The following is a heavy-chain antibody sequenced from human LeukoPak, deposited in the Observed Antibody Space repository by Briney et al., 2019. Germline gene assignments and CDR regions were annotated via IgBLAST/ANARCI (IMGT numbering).Heavy chain of an antibody. D-gene: IGHD5-24*01. CDR2: IYYSGNT. CDR1: GDSISTSSSY. CDR3: ARPSERWLHRYFDY. V-gene: IGHV4-39*07. Sequence: SETLSLTCTVSGDSISTSSSYWGWIRQPPGKGLEWIGSIYYSGNTYYNASLKSRVTISVDTSKNQFSLKLSSVTAADTAVYYCARPSERWLHRYFDYWGQGTLVTVSS. J-gene: IGHJ4*02.